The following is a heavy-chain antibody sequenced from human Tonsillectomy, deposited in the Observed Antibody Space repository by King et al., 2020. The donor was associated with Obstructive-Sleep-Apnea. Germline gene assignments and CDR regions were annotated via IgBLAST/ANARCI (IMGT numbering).Heavy chain of an antibody. Sequence: VQLVESGGGLVQPGGSLRLSCAASGFTFSSYAMSWVRQAPGKGLEWVSAISSSGGSTYYADSVKGRFTVSRDNSKNTRYLQMSSLRADDTAVYYCAKGRTSDYWGQGTQVTVSA. V-gene: IGHV3-23*04. CDR1: GFTFSSYA. J-gene: IGHJ4*02. CDR3: AKGRTSDY. D-gene: IGHD1-14*01. CDR2: ISSSGGST.